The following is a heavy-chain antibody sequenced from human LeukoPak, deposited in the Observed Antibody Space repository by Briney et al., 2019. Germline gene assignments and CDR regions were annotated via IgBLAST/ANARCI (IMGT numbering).Heavy chain of an antibody. J-gene: IGHJ4*02. CDR1: GGSISSSSYY. CDR2: IYYSGST. V-gene: IGHV4-39*01. Sequence: SETLSLTCTVSGGSISSSSYYWGWIRQPPGKGLEWIGSIYYSGSTYYNPSLKSRVTISVDTSKNQFSLKLSSVTAADTAVYYCARLSLVAVAASYYFDYWGQGTLVTVSS. CDR3: ARLSLVAVAASYYFDY. D-gene: IGHD6-19*01.